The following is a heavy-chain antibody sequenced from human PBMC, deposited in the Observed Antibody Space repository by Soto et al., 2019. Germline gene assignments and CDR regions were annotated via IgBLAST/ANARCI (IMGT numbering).Heavy chain of an antibody. CDR3: ARVWLHLGELPGGY. V-gene: IGHV3-66*01. CDR1: GFTVSSNY. D-gene: IGHD3-16*01. CDR2: IYSGGST. Sequence: EVQLVESGGGLVQPGGSLRLSCAASGFTVSSNYMSWVRQAPGKGLEWVSVIYSGGSTYYADSAKGRFTISRDNSKNTLYLQMNSLRAEDTAVYYCARVWLHLGELPGGYWGQGTLVTVSS. J-gene: IGHJ4*02.